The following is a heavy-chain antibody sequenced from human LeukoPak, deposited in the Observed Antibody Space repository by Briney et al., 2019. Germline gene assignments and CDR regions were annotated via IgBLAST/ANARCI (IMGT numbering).Heavy chain of an antibody. D-gene: IGHD5-12*01. Sequence: ASVKVSCKASGYTFTNFDINWVRQATGQGLEWMGWMNPNTGNAGYAQDFQDRVTITWDASISTAYMDLSSLRSEDTAVYYCANLVATPFYYNYYGLDVWGQGTTVTVSS. V-gene: IGHV1-8*03. CDR1: GYTFTNFD. CDR2: MNPNTGNA. CDR3: ANLVATPFYYNYYGLDV. J-gene: IGHJ6*02.